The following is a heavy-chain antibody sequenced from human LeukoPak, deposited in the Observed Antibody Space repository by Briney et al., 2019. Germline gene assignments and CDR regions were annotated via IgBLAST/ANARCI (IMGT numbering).Heavy chain of an antibody. J-gene: IGHJ4*02. CDR1: GGAITNYY. D-gene: IGHD2-2*01. CDR2: IYYSGST. CDR3: ASGYCSTTSCPHY. Sequence: PSETLSLTCTVSGGAITNYYWNWIRQPPGKGLEWIGHIYYSGSTYYNPSLKSRVTISVDTSKNQFCLKLSSVTAADTAVYYCASGYCSTTSCPHYWGQGTLVTVSS. V-gene: IGHV4-59*01.